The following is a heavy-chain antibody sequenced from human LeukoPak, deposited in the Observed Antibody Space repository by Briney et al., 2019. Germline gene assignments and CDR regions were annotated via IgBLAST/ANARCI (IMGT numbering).Heavy chain of an antibody. CDR1: GFTFSSYA. CDR3: SKDLTSDFGGDFDP. D-gene: IGHD3-10*01. CDR2: ISGGGGST. Sequence: PGGSLRLSCAASGFTFSSYAMTWVRQAPGKGLEWVSAISGGGGSTDYADSVKGRFTISRDNSKSTVYLQMNSLRAVDTAVYYCSKDLTSDFGGDFDPWGQGTLVTVSS. J-gene: IGHJ5*02. V-gene: IGHV3-23*01.